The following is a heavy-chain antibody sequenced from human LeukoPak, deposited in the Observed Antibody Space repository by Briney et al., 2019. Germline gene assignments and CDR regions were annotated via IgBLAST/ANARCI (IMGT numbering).Heavy chain of an antibody. V-gene: IGHV1-69*13. CDR3: ARAHYLGDYILDRDNYFDY. CDR1: GYTFTSYG. D-gene: IGHD2-21*01. Sequence: ASVKVSCKASGYTFTSYGISWVRQAPGQGLEWMGGIIPIFGTANYAQKFQGRVTITADESTSTAYMELSSLRSEDTAVYYCARAHYLGDYILDRDNYFDYWGQGTLVTVSS. CDR2: IIPIFGTA. J-gene: IGHJ4*02.